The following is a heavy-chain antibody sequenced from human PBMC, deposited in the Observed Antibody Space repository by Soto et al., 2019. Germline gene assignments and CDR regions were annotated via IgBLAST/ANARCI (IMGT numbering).Heavy chain of an antibody. CDR3: ARRYKAAGWLEP. CDR1: GYTFATYA. J-gene: IGHJ5*02. CDR2: INPATGNT. Sequence: QVQLVQSGAEVKKPGASVKVSCKASGYTFATYAIHWVRQAPGQGLEWMGWINPATGNTEYSEKFQDKVTITRDTSASTAYMDLRGLRSEDTAVYYCARRYKAAGWLEPWGQGTLVTVSS. D-gene: IGHD1-1*01. V-gene: IGHV1-3*01.